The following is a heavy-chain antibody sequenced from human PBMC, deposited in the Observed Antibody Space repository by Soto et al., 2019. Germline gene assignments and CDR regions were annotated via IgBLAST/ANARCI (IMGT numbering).Heavy chain of an antibody. Sequence: SETLSLTCTASGGSISSSSYYWGWIRQPPGKGLEWIGSIYYSGSTYYNPSLKSRVTISVDTSKNQFSLKLSSVTAADTAVYYSATPMVRGWVRYYMDVWGKGTTVTVSS. J-gene: IGHJ6*03. CDR2: IYYSGST. CDR1: GGSISSSSYY. V-gene: IGHV4-39*01. CDR3: ATPMVRGWVRYYMDV. D-gene: IGHD3-10*01.